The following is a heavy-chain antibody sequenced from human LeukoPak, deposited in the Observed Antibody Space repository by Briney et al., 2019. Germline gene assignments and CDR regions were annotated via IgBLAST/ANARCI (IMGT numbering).Heavy chain of an antibody. CDR1: GFTFSSYE. J-gene: IGHJ3*02. V-gene: IGHV3-48*03. CDR3: ARDPQAWETAFDI. D-gene: IGHD1-26*01. CDR2: ISSSGSAI. Sequence: GGSLRLSCAASGFTFSSYEMNWVRQAPGNGLEWVSYISSSGSAIYYADSVKGRFTISRDNAKNSLYLQMNSLRAEDTAVYYCARDPQAWETAFDIWGQGTMVTVSS.